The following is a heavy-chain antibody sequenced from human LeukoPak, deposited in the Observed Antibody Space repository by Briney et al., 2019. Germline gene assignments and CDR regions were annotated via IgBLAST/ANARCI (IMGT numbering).Heavy chain of an antibody. V-gene: IGHV4-4*07. Sequence: SETLSLTCTVSGGSISSYYWSWIRQPAGKGLEWIGRIYTSGSTNYNPSLKSRVTMSVDTSKNQFSLKLSSVTAPDTAIYYCARDVYYYDSSGYSDYWGQGTLVTVSS. J-gene: IGHJ4*02. D-gene: IGHD3-22*01. CDR2: IYTSGST. CDR3: ARDVYYYDSSGYSDY. CDR1: GGSISSYY.